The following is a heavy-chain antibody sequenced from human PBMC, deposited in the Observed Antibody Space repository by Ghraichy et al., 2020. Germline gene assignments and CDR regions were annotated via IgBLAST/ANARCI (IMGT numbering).Heavy chain of an antibody. Sequence: SVKVSCKASGGTFSSYAISWVRQAPGQGLEWMGRIIPIFGTANYAQKFQGRVTITADESTSTAYMELSSLRSEDTAVYYCAIGRRGYSYGSPRPSYYYYMDVWGKGTTVTVSS. D-gene: IGHD5-18*01. CDR3: AIGRRGYSYGSPRPSYYYYMDV. CDR2: IIPIFGTA. CDR1: GGTFSSYA. V-gene: IGHV1-69*13. J-gene: IGHJ6*03.